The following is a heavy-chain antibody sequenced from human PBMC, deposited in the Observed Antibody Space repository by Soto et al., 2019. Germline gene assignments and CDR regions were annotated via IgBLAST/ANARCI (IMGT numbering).Heavy chain of an antibody. CDR2: ISGSGGST. J-gene: IGHJ6*02. Sequence: GGSLRLSCAASGFTFSSYAMSWVRQAPGKGLEWVSAISGSGGSTYYADSVKGRFTISRDNSKNTLYLQMNSLRAEDTAVYYCAKVVPAAIRVFYYYYYGMDVWGQGTTVTVSS. CDR1: GFTFSSYA. CDR3: AKVVPAAIRVFYYYYYGMDV. V-gene: IGHV3-23*01. D-gene: IGHD2-2*02.